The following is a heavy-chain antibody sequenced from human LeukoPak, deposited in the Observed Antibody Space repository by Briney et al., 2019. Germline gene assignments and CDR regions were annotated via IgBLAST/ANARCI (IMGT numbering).Heavy chain of an antibody. J-gene: IGHJ4*02. V-gene: IGHV3-11*01. Sequence: GRSLRLSCAASGLTFSDYYMSWIRQAPGKGLEWVSYISSGGTTIYYADSVKGRFTISRDNAKNSLYLQMNSLRAEDTAVYYCARAWNRADYWGQGTLVTVSS. D-gene: IGHD1-1*01. CDR2: ISSGGTTI. CDR1: GLTFSDYY. CDR3: ARAWNRADY.